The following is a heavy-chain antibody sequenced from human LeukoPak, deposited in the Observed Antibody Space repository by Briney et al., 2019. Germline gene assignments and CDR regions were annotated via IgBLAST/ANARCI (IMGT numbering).Heavy chain of an antibody. CDR3: AKLPSSGYGDY. D-gene: IGHD3-22*01. CDR2: ISYDGSNK. CDR1: GFTFSSYG. Sequence: GGSLRLSCAASGFTFSSYGMHWVRQAPGKGLEWVAVISYDGSNKYYADSVKGRFTISRDNSKNTLYLQMNSLRAEDTAVYYCAKLPSSGYGDYWGQGTLVTVSS. V-gene: IGHV3-30*18. J-gene: IGHJ4*02.